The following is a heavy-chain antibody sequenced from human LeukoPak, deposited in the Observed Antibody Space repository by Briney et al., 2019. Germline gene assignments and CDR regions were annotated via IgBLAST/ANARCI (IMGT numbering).Heavy chain of an antibody. CDR3: AREDWNYHYYYGMDV. J-gene: IGHJ6*02. CDR1: GYTFTSYY. CDR2: FNPGGGST. D-gene: IGHD1-1*01. V-gene: IGHV1-46*01. Sequence: ASVKVSCKASGYTFTSYYMHWVRQAPGQGLEWMGVFNPGGGSTTYAQKFQGRVTMTRDTSTSTVYMELSSLRSEDTAVYYCAREDWNYHYYYGMDVWGQGTTVTVSS.